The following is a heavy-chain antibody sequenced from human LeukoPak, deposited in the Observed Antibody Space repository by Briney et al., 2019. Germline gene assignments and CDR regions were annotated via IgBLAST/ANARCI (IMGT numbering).Heavy chain of an antibody. J-gene: IGHJ3*02. V-gene: IGHV3-7*01. CDR2: IKQDGNEK. D-gene: IGHD3-10*01. Sequence: PGGSLRLSCAASGFTFSRYWMGWVRQAPGKGLEWVANIKQDGNEKYYVDSVKGRFTISRDNAKNSLYLQMNSLRAEDTAVYYCARAMGDIWGQGTMVTVSS. CDR3: ARAMGDI. CDR1: GFTFSRYW.